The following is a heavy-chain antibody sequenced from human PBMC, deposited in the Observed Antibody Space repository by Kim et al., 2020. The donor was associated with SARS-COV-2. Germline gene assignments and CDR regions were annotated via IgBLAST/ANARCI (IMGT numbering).Heavy chain of an antibody. CDR1: GFSFSCCA. D-gene: IGHD1-26*01. Sequence: GGSLRLSCVASGFSFSCCAMTWVRQVPGKGPEWVSSISHDGTSSHYANSVRGRFTISRDDSKNTLYLQLNSLRGDDTALYYCAKDAWDYSGMDVLGQGTT. CDR3: AKDAWDYSGMDV. J-gene: IGHJ6*02. CDR2: ISHDGTSS. V-gene: IGHV3-23*01.